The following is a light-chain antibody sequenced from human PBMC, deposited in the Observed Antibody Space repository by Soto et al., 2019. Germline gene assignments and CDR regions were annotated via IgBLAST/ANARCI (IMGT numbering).Light chain of an antibody. CDR2: DVS. Sequence: QSVLTQPPSASGSPGQSVTISCTGTSSDVGGYNYVSWCQQHPGKAPKLMIYDVSKRPSGVPDRFSGSKSGNTASLTVSGLQAEDEADYYCSSYAGTNIHYVFGTGTKVTVL. CDR1: SSDVGGYNY. V-gene: IGLV2-8*01. CDR3: SSYAGTNIHYV. J-gene: IGLJ1*01.